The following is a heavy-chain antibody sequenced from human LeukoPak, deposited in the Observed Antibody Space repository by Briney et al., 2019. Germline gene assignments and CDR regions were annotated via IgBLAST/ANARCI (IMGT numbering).Heavy chain of an antibody. J-gene: IGHJ6*03. V-gene: IGHV1-18*01. CDR1: GYTFTSYG. D-gene: IGHD3-10*01. CDR3: ARVSYYYGSGSPTVWDYYYMDV. Sequence: ASVKVSCKASGYTFTSYGISWVRQAPGQGLEWMGWISAYNGNTNYAQKLQGRVTMTTDTSTSTAYMGLRSLRSDDTAVYYCARVSYYYGSGSPTVWDYYYMDVWGKGTTVTVSS. CDR2: ISAYNGNT.